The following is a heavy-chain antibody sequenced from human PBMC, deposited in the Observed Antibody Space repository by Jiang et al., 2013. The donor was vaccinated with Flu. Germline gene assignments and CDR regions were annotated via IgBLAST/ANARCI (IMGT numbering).Heavy chain of an antibody. D-gene: IGHD1-1*01. CDR2: ISWDGAGT. V-gene: IGHV3-43*01. Sequence: VQLVESGGGVVQPGGSLRLSCAASGFTFDDHSMHWVRQAPGKGLEWVALISWDGAGTYYKDSVKGRFTISRDNSKDSLYLQMSSLRPEDTALYFCARDIGAVHTWGCLDLWGQGTLVTVSS. J-gene: IGHJ5*02. CDR1: GFTFDDHS. CDR3: ARDIGAVHTWGCLDL.